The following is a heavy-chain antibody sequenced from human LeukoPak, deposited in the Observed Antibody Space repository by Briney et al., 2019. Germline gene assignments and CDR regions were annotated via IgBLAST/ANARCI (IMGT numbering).Heavy chain of an antibody. Sequence: PGGSLRLSCAAPGFSFTAYAMSWFRQAPGKGLEWVANIHDDGTVKNYRDSVKGRFTISRDDARNSVSLQLTRLRADDTALYYCARGRGWVDHWGQGTLVTVSS. CDR1: GFSFTAYA. D-gene: IGHD3-16*01. J-gene: IGHJ4*02. CDR3: ARGRGWVDH. V-gene: IGHV3-7*01. CDR2: IHDDGTVK.